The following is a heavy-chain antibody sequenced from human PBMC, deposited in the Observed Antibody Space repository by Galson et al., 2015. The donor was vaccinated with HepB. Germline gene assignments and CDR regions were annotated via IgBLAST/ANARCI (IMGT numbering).Heavy chain of an antibody. CDR1: GFTVSSNY. D-gene: IGHD3-9*01. V-gene: IGHV3-66*01. J-gene: IGHJ3*02. CDR2: IYSGGST. Sequence: SLRLSCAASGFTVSSNYMNWVRRAPGKGLEWVSIIYSGGSTYYADSVKGRFTISRDNSKNTLYLQINSLRAEDTAVYYCARGRNFYDIPDAYDIWGQGTMVTVSS. CDR3: ARGRNFYDIPDAYDI.